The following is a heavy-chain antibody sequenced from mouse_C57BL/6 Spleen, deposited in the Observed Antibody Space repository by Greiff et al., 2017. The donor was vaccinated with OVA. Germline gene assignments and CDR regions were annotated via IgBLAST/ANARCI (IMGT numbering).Heavy chain of an antibody. CDR3: ARRGLPGDAMDY. D-gene: IGHD3-1*01. Sequence: QVQLQQPGAELVMPGASVKLSCKASGYTFTSYWMHWVKQRPGQGLEWIGEIDPSDSYTNYNQKFKGKSTLTVDKSSSTAYMQLSSLTSEDSAVDYCARRGLPGDAMDYWGQGTSVTVSS. CDR2: IDPSDSYT. V-gene: IGHV1-69*01. CDR1: GYTFTSYW. J-gene: IGHJ4*01.